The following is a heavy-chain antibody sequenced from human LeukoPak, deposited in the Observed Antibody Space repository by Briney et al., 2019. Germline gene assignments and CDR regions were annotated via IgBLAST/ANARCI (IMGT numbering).Heavy chain of an antibody. J-gene: IGHJ5*02. CDR3: ARDLTAGSGYYNNWFDP. Sequence: GGSVKVSCKASGCTFTAYYMHWVRQAPGQGLEWMGWIIPNSGGTNYAQKFQGRVTMTRDTSISTAYMELSSLRSDDTAMYYCARDLTAGSGYYNNWFDPWGQGTLVTVSS. V-gene: IGHV1-2*02. CDR2: IIPNSGGT. CDR1: GCTFTAYY. D-gene: IGHD3-22*01.